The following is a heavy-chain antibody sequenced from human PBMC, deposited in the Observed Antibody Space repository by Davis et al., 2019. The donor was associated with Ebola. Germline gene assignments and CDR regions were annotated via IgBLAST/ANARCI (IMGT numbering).Heavy chain of an antibody. J-gene: IGHJ2*01. CDR2: IYYSGST. CDR1: GGSISSYY. Sequence: PSETLSLTCTVSGGSISSYYWSWIRQPPGKGLEWIGYIYYSGSTNYNPPLKSRVTISVDTSKNQFSLKLSSLTAADTSVYYCAIDGTEGFDLWGRGTLVTVSS. V-gene: IGHV4-59*01. CDR3: AIDGTEGFDL.